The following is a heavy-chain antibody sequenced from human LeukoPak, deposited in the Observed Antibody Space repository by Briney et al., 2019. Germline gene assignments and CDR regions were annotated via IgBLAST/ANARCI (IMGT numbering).Heavy chain of an antibody. CDR1: GGSTNSYY. V-gene: IGHV4-4*07. CDR2: IYSSGST. J-gene: IGHJ2*01. CDR3: ARDGPLPPLSTVTLSSYWYFDL. D-gene: IGHD4-17*01. Sequence: SSETLSLTCSVSGGSTNSYYWSWIRQSGGKGLEWIGRIYSSGSTVYNPSLNSRLTMSIDTSKNQFSLKLSSVTAADTAVYYCARDGPLPPLSTVTLSSYWYFDLWGRGTLVTVSS.